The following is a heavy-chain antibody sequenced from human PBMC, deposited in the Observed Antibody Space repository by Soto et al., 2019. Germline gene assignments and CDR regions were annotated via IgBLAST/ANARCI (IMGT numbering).Heavy chain of an antibody. CDR2: IYYSGST. CDR1: GGSISSSSYY. V-gene: IGHV4-39*01. J-gene: IGHJ6*03. Sequence: SETLSLTCTVSGGSISSSSYYWGWIRQPPEKGLEWIGSIYYSGSTYYNPSLKSRVTISVDTSKNQFSLKLSSVAAADTAVYYCARQLTHLRDYYMDVWGKGTTVTVSS. D-gene: IGHD3-9*01. CDR3: ARQLTHLRDYYMDV.